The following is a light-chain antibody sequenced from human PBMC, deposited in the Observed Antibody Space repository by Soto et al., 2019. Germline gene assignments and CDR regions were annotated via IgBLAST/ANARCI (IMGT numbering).Light chain of an antibody. CDR3: CSFADFTYV. Sequence: QSALTQPASVSGPPGQSITISCTGTSSDIGSYDLVSWYQQHPGTAPKLIIYEVTKRPSGVSTRFSGSKSGNTASLTISGLQAVDEADYYCCSFADFTYVFGTGTKLTVL. J-gene: IGLJ1*01. V-gene: IGLV2-23*02. CDR2: EVT. CDR1: SSDIGSYDL.